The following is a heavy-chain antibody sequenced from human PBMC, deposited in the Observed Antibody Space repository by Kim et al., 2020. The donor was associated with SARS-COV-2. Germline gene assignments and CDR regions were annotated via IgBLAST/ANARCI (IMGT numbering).Heavy chain of an antibody. J-gene: IGHJ5*02. CDR3: AKGGTYYYGSGRAMRWFDP. V-gene: IGHV3-23*01. D-gene: IGHD3-10*01. Sequence: GRFTISRDNSKNTLYLQMNSLRAEDTAVYYCAKGGTYYYGSGRAMRWFDPWGQGTLVTVSS.